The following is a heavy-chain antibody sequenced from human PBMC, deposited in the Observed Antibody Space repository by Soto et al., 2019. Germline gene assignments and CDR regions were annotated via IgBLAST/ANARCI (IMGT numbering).Heavy chain of an antibody. V-gene: IGHV1-69*13. CDR2: ILPILGTP. CDR1: GGTFSSYA. Sequence: SVKVSCKASGGTFSSYAISWVRQAPGQGLEWMGGILPILGTPNYAQKFQGRVTITADESTSTAYMELSSLGSEDTAVYYCARTLVRGGSYSMGLNYFDYWGQGTLVTV. J-gene: IGHJ4*02. CDR3: ARTLVRGGSYSMGLNYFDY. D-gene: IGHD1-26*01.